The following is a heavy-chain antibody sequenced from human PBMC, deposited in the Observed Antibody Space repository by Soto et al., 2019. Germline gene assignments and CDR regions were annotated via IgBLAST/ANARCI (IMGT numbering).Heavy chain of an antibody. CDR3: ARHIPIDNILGFDY. CDR2: ISHTGTT. Sequence: PSETLSLTCTVSGDCITSSYWWSWVRQPPGRGLEWIGKISHTGTTYYNPSLESRITISVEKSKNQFSLKLTSVTAADTAVFYCARHIPIDNILGFDYWGHRTLVTVSS. J-gene: IGHJ4*01. V-gene: IGHV4-4*02. D-gene: IGHD2-21*01. CDR1: GDCITSSYW.